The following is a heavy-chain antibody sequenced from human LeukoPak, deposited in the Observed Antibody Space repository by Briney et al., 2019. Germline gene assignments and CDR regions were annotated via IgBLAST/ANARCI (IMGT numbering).Heavy chain of an antibody. CDR3: AKDVGKWESLHFFDY. V-gene: IGHV3-23*01. J-gene: IGHJ4*02. Sequence: GGSLRLSCLTSGFTLSTNAMSWVRQAPGKGLEWVSGISGSGASTYYADSVKGRFTISRDDSRNTLYLQMNSLRGDDTAVYYCAKDVGKWESLHFFDYWGQGTLVTVSS. D-gene: IGHD1-26*01. CDR2: ISGSGAST. CDR1: GFTLSTNA.